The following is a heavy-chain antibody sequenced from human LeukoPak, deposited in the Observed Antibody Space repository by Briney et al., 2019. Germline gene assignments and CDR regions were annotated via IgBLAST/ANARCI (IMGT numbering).Heavy chain of an antibody. V-gene: IGHV4-34*01. CDR1: GGSFSGYY. CDR2: INHSGST. Sequence: SETLSLTCDVYGGSFSGYYWSWIRQPPGKGLEWIGEINHSGSTNYNPSLKSRVTISVDTSKNQFSLKLSSVTAADTAVYYCARAPGIAAAGTGTGSGVYYYMDVWGKGTTVTVSS. D-gene: IGHD6-13*01. CDR3: ARAPGIAAAGTGTGSGVYYYMDV. J-gene: IGHJ6*03.